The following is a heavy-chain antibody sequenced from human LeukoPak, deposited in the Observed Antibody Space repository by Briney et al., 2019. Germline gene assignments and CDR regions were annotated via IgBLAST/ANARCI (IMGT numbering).Heavy chain of an antibody. CDR3: ARDSSSQDYDFWSGDELGDFDY. D-gene: IGHD3-3*01. J-gene: IGHJ4*02. CDR1: GFTFSSYG. V-gene: IGHV3-30*02. Sequence: GGSLRLSCAASGFTFSSYGMHWVRRAPGKGLEWVAFIRYDGSNKYYADSVKGRFTISRDNAKNSLYLQMNSLRAEDTAVYYCARDSSSQDYDFWSGDELGDFDYWGQGTLVTVSS. CDR2: IRYDGSNK.